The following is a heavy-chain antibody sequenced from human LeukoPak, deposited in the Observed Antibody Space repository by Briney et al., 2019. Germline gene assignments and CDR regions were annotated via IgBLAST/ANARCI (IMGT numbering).Heavy chain of an antibody. J-gene: IGHJ4*02. D-gene: IGHD2-15*01. CDR3: ARAILGDY. V-gene: IGHV1-2*02. CDR2: INPNSGGT. Sequence: GESLKISCKGSGYSFTSYWIGWVRQAPGQGLEWMGWINPNSGGTNYAQKFQGRVTMTRDTSISTAYMELSRLRSDDTAVYYCARAILGDYWGQGTLVAVSS. CDR1: GYSFTSYW.